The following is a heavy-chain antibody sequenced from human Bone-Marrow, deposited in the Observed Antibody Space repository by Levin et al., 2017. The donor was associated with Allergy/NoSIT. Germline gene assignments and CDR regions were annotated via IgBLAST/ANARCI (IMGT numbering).Heavy chain of an antibody. D-gene: IGHD3-3*01. Sequence: GESLKISCKASGYTFTSYGISWVRQAPGQGLEWMGWISAYNGNTNYAQKLQGRVTMTTDTSTSTAYMELRSLRSDDTAVYYCARRITIFARTNRHDNWFDPWGQGTLVTVSS. CDR1: GYTFTSYG. CDR2: ISAYNGNT. V-gene: IGHV1-18*01. J-gene: IGHJ5*02. CDR3: ARRITIFARTNRHDNWFDP.